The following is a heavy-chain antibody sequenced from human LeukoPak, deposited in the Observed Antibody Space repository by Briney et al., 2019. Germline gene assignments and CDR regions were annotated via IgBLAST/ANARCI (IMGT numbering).Heavy chain of an antibody. Sequence: GGSLRLSCVASEFTFSSYSMTWVRQGPERGLEWVSAISSSGASTYYADSVKGRFTISRDNSKNALFLQMNSLQTDDTAIYYCARASMATINYYYFYLDAWGKGTTVTVSS. CDR3: ARASMATINYYYFYLDA. CDR2: ISSSGAST. V-gene: IGHV3-23*01. CDR1: EFTFSSYS. J-gene: IGHJ6*03. D-gene: IGHD5-24*01.